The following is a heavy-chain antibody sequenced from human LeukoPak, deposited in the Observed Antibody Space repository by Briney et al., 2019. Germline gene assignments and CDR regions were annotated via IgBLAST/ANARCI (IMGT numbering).Heavy chain of an antibody. V-gene: IGHV1-46*01. D-gene: IGHD5-24*01. CDR3: ARWRVEMATIGSDAFDI. Sequence: ASVKVSCKASGYTFTSYYMHWVRQAPGQGLEWMGIINPSGGSTSYAQKFQGRVTMTRDTSTSTFYMELSSLRSEDTALYYCARWRVEMATIGSDAFDIWGQGTMVTVSS. J-gene: IGHJ3*02. CDR2: INPSGGST. CDR1: GYTFTSYY.